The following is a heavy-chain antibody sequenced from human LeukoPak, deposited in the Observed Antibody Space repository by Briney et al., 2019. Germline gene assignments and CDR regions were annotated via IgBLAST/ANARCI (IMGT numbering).Heavy chain of an antibody. J-gene: IGHJ4*02. CDR2: ISDSSTNI. CDR1: GFTFGTYT. Sequence: PGGSLRLSCAASGFTFGTYTMSWVRQAPGKGLEWVSFISDSSTNIYYADSVKGRFTVSRDNANNSLYLQMNSLRAEDTGVYYCARTHDYWGQGTLVTVSS. V-gene: IGHV3-21*01. CDR3: ARTHDY.